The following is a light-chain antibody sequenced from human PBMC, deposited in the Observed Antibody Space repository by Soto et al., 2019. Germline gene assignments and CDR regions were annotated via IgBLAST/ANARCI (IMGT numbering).Light chain of an antibody. Sequence: DIVMTQTPLSLPVTPGEPASISCSSSQSLLDSADGNTYLEWYLQKPGQSPQLLIYTASYRASGVPDRFSGSGSGTDFTLKISRVESEDVGIYYCMQRVEFPWTFGQGTRVEIK. V-gene: IGKV2-40*01. CDR3: MQRVEFPWT. J-gene: IGKJ1*01. CDR2: TAS. CDR1: QSLLDSADGNTY.